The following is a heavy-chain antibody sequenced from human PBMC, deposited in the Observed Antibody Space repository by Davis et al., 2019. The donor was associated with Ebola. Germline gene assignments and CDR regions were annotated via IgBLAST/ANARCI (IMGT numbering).Heavy chain of an antibody. CDR3: ARLYYGSGSYYNWFDP. J-gene: IGHJ5*02. D-gene: IGHD3-10*01. CDR2: ISYTGST. Sequence: SETLSLTCTVSGGSISTDYWSWIRQAPGKGLEWIGYISYTGSTNFNPSLKSRVTISVDTSKNQVSLKLSSVTAADTAVYYCARLYYGSGSYYNWFDPWGQGTLVTVSS. V-gene: IGHV4-59*08. CDR1: GGSISTDY.